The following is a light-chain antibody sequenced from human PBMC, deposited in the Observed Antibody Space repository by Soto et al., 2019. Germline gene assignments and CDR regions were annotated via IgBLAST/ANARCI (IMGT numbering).Light chain of an antibody. J-gene: IGKJ4*01. CDR2: DAS. V-gene: IGKV3-11*01. Sequence: TVLTQSPATLSLSPGERATISCKASQRIGNSLGWFQQKPGQAPRLLIDDASNRATGIPARFTGSGSGSDFTLTISSLEPEDFGVYYCRQRYNWPLTFGGGAKVDIK. CDR1: QRIGNS. CDR3: RQRYNWPLT.